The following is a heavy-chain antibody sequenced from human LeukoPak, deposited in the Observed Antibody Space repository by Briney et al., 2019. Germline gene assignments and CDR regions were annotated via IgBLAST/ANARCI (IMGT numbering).Heavy chain of an antibody. Sequence: GGSLRLSCVASGFTFDFDNYGMHWVRQAPGKALEWVAFIRYDESNKYYADSVKGRFTISRDNSKNTLYLQMNSLRAEDTAVYYCAKAPPLSWGQGTLVTVSS. J-gene: IGHJ4*02. CDR3: AKAPPLS. CDR2: IRYDESNK. CDR1: GFTFDFDNYG. V-gene: IGHV3-30*02.